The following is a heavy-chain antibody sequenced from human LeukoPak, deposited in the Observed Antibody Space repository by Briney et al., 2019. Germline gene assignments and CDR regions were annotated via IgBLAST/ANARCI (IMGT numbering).Heavy chain of an antibody. CDR2: RIPVFGTS. D-gene: IGHD2-21*02. Sequence: SVKVSCKASGGTFSSYAISWVRQAPGQGLEWIGGRIPVFGTSNYAQKFQGRVTITADESTSTAYMELSSLRSEDTAVYYCATQRGADANAGFDIWGQGTMVTVSA. J-gene: IGHJ3*02. CDR3: ATQRGADANAGFDI. CDR1: GGTFSSYA. V-gene: IGHV1-69*13.